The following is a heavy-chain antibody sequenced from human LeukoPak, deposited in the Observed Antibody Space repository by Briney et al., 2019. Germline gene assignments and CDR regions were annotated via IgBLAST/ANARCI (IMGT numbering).Heavy chain of an antibody. D-gene: IGHD3-3*01. J-gene: IGHJ4*02. CDR3: ARAKYYDFSSGYMTYYFDS. CDR1: GGSISSSSYY. Sequence: PSETLSLTCTVSGGSISSSSYYWGWIRQPPGKGLEWIGSIYYSGSTYYNPSLKSRVTISLDTSKNQFSLYLSSVTAADTALYYCARAKYYDFSSGYMTYYFDSWGQGALVTVSS. CDR2: IYYSGST. V-gene: IGHV4-39*07.